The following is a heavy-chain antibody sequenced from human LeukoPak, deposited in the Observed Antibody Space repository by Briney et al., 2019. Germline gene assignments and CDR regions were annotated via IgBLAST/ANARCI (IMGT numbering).Heavy chain of an antibody. J-gene: IGHJ4*02. D-gene: IGHD5-24*01. Sequence: QSGGSLRLSCAASGFTFSPYPMNWVRQAPGKGLEWVSYISGGSDTIHYADSVKGRFTISRDNAKNSLYLQMNSLRAEDTAVYYGARDLGRDRYFDSWGQGTLVTVSS. CDR2: ISGGSDTI. CDR3: ARDLGRDRYFDS. V-gene: IGHV3-48*04. CDR1: GFTFSPYP.